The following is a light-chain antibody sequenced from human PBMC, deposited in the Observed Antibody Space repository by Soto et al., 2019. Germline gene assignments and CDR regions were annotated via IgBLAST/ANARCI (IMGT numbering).Light chain of an antibody. J-gene: IGKJ4*01. CDR2: GAS. V-gene: IGKV3-20*01. Sequence: EIVLTQSPGTLSSSPGERATLSCRASQSVSSNYLAWYQQTPGQAPRLLIYGASSRATGIPDRISGSGSGTDFTLTLSSLEPEDFAVYYCHQYGSLTLTFGGRTKVDIK. CDR1: QSVSSNY. CDR3: HQYGSLTLT.